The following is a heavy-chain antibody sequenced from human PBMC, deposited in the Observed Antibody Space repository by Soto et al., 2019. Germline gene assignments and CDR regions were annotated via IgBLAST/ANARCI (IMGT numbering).Heavy chain of an antibody. Sequence: PSETLSLTCTVSGGSISSGDYYWSWIRQPPGKGLEWIGYIYYSGSTYYNPSLKSRVTISVDTSKNQFSLELSSVTAADTAVYYCARGSYYGSGSYGPWFDPWGQGTLVTVSS. V-gene: IGHV4-30-4*01. CDR1: GGSISSGDYY. J-gene: IGHJ5*02. D-gene: IGHD3-10*01. CDR2: IYYSGST. CDR3: ARGSYYGSGSYGPWFDP.